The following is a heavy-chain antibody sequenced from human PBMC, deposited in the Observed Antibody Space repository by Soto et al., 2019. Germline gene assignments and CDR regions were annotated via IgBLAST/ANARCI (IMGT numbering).Heavy chain of an antibody. V-gene: IGHV3-7*01. CDR2: IKQDGSEK. CDR3: ARDLGYGGYAPYYYYGMDV. J-gene: IGHJ6*02. CDR1: GFTFSSYW. D-gene: IGHD5-12*01. Sequence: QPGGSLRLSCAASGFTFSSYWMSWVRQAPGKGLEWVANIKQDGSEKYYVDSVKGRFTISRDNAKNSLYLQMNSLRAEDTAVYYCARDLGYGGYAPYYYYGMDVWGQGTTVTVSS.